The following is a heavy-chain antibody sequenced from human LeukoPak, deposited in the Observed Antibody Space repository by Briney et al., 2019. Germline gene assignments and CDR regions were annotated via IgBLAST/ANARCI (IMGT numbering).Heavy chain of an antibody. CDR2: IYSGGST. V-gene: IGHV3-66*01. CDR1: EFSVGSNY. J-gene: IGHJ3*02. D-gene: IGHD4-17*01. Sequence: PGGSLRLSCAASEFSVGSNYMTWVRQAPGKGLEWVSLIYSGGSTYYADSVKGRFTISRDNAKKSLSLQMNSLRAEDTAVYYCARAPVTTFNDDTFDIWGQGTVVTVSS. CDR3: ARAPVTTFNDDTFDI.